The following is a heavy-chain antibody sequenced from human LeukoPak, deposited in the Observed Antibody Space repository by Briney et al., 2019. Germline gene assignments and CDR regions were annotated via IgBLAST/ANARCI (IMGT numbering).Heavy chain of an antibody. CDR2: INPNSGGT. CDR1: GYTFTGYY. CDR3: ARRIAVAGTPLDY. J-gene: IGHJ4*02. V-gene: IGHV1-2*02. D-gene: IGHD6-19*01. Sequence: ASVTVSCTASGYTFTGYYMHWVRQAPGQGLEWMGWINPNSGGTNYAQKFQGRVTMTRDTSISTAYMELSRLRSDDTAVYYCARRIAVAGTPLDYWGQGTLVTVSS.